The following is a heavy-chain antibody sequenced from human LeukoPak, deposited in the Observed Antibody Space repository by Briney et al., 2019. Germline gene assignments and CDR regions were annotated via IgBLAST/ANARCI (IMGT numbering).Heavy chain of an antibody. J-gene: IGHJ5*02. CDR2: IYTSGST. D-gene: IGHD4-17*01. CDR1: GGSISSGSYY. CDR3: ARGDDYGDYNWFDP. Sequence: PSQTPSLTCTVSGGSISSGSYYWSWIRQPAGKGLKWIMRIYTSGSTNYNPSLKSRVTISVGTSKNQFSLKLSSATAADTAVYYCARGDDYGDYNWFDPWGQGTLVTVSS. V-gene: IGHV4-61*02.